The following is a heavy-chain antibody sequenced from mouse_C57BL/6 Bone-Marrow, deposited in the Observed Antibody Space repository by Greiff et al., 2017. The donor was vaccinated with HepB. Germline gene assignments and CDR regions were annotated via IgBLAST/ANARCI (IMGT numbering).Heavy chain of an antibody. J-gene: IGHJ4*01. CDR1: GFTFSDYY. Sequence: EVKLVESGGGLVQPGGSLKLSCAASGFTFSDYYMYWVRQTPEKRLEWVAYISNGGGSTYYPDTVKGRFTISRDNAKNTLYLQMSRLKSEDTAMYYCARHPVVGKGYWGQGTSVTVSS. V-gene: IGHV5-12*01. CDR2: ISNGGGST. CDR3: ARHPVVGKGY. D-gene: IGHD1-1*01.